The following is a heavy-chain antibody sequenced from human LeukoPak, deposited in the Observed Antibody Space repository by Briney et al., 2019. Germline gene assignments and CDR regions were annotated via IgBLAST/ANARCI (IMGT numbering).Heavy chain of an antibody. J-gene: IGHJ6*03. CDR3: ARDRSIAASVAGYYYYMDV. Sequence: GGSLRLSCAASGFTFSSYGMHWVRQAPGKGLEWVAVIWYDGSNKYYADSVKGRFTISRDNSKNTLYLQMNSLRAEDTAVYYCARDRSIAASVAGYYYYMDVWGKGTTVTVSS. V-gene: IGHV3-33*01. CDR2: IWYDGSNK. CDR1: GFTFSSYG. D-gene: IGHD6-6*01.